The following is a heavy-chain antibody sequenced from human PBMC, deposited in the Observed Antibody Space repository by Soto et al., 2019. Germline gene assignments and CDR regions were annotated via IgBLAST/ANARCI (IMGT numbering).Heavy chain of an antibody. D-gene: IGHD4-17*01. CDR1: GFTFNIYA. CDR2: ISFDGTXK. CDR3: AREDDYGYRYINYGLDV. V-gene: IGHV3-30-3*01. Sequence: PGGSLRLSCAASGFTFNIYALHWVRQAPGKGLEWVAVISFDGTXKXXXXXXXXRFTISRDNLKNTLYLQMNNLRVEDAALYFCAREDDYGYRYINYGLDVWGQGTTVTVSS. J-gene: IGHJ6*02.